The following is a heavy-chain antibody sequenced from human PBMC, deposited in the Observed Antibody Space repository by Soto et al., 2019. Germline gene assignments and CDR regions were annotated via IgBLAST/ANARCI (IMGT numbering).Heavy chain of an antibody. CDR3: ARDPGGYCSSTSCYSGGFDP. CDR1: GGSISSYY. CDR2: IYYSEST. J-gene: IGHJ5*02. D-gene: IGHD2-2*01. V-gene: IGHV4-59*01. Sequence: SETLSLTCTVSGGSISSYYWSWIRQPPGKGLEWIGYIYYSESTNYNPSLKSRVTISVDTSKNQFSLKLSSVTAADTAVYYCARDPGGYCSSTSCYSGGFDPWGQGTLVTVSS.